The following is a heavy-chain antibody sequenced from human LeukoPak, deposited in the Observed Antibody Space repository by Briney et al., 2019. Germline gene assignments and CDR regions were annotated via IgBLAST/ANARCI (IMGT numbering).Heavy chain of an antibody. J-gene: IGHJ3*02. CDR2: IYYSGST. V-gene: IGHV4-39*01. CDR1: GGSISSSSYY. CDR3: ARTLHGGDYGAFDI. Sequence: SETLSLTCTVSGGSISSSSYYWGWIRQPPGKGLEWIGSIYYSGSTYYNPSLKSRVTISVDTSRNQFSLKLSSVTAADTAVYYCARTLHGGDYGAFDIWGQGTMVTVSA. D-gene: IGHD4-17*01.